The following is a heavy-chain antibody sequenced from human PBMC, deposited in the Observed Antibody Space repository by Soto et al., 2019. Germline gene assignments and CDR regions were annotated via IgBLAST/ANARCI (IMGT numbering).Heavy chain of an antibody. CDR1: GGSISSDY. CDR2: IYTSETT. V-gene: IGHV4-4*07. J-gene: IGHJ4*02. D-gene: IGHD6-13*01. CDR3: ARGVGRSSWTSFDS. Sequence: SETLSLTCTVSGGSISSDYWSWIRQPAGKGLAWIGRIYTSETTNYNPSLRSRVSMSLDTSKNQLSLNLSSVNAADTAVYYCARGVGRSSWTSFDSWGQGTLVT.